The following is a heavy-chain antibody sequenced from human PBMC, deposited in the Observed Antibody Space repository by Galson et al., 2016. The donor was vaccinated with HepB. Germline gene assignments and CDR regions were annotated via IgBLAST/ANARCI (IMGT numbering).Heavy chain of an antibody. CDR3: ARQHRGGPSDY. J-gene: IGHJ4*02. CDR2: ITYSGST. Sequence: SETLSLTCAVHDGSFSGYHWSWIRQPPGKGLEWIGEITYSGSTNYNPSLKTRVTISVDTSNNHFSLRLSSVTAADTALCYCARQHRGGPSDYWGQGTLVMSPQ. D-gene: IGHD5-24*01. CDR1: DGSFSGYH. V-gene: IGHV4-34*01.